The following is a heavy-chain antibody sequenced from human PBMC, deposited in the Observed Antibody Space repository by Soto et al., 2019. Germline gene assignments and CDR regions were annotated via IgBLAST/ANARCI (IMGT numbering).Heavy chain of an antibody. J-gene: IGHJ4*02. CDR3: AKDLYSIAVAGAPVDS. CDR1: GFTFSSYG. Sequence: QVQLVESGGGVVQPGRSLRLSCAASGFTFSSYGMHWVRRAPGKGLEWVALISYDASKDYYADSVKGRFTISRDNSQNPLFLQMNSLRAEDAAVYYCAKDLYSIAVAGAPVDSWGQGTLVIVSS. D-gene: IGHD6-19*01. CDR2: ISYDASKD. V-gene: IGHV3-30*18.